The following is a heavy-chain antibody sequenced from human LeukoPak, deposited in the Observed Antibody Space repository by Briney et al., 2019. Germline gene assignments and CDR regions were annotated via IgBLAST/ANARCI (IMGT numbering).Heavy chain of an antibody. CDR3: ARVWGYQRYFDY. CDR2: IYYSGST. V-gene: IGHV4-39*01. Sequence: PSETLSLTCTVSGGSISSSSYYWGWIRQPPGKGLEWTGSIYYSGSTYYNPSLKSRVTISVDTSKNQFSLKLSSVTAADTAVYYCARVWGYQRYFDYWGQGTLVTVSS. CDR1: GGSISSSSYY. D-gene: IGHD3-16*02. J-gene: IGHJ4*02.